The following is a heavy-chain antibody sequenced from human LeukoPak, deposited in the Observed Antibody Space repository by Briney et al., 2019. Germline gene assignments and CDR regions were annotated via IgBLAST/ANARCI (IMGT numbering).Heavy chain of an antibody. J-gene: IGHJ3*01. CDR3: AGDGADNSGYYFGSL. Sequence: GGSLRLSCAASGFTVRSSYMSWVRQAPGKGLDWVSVLYSGGSPDYADSVKGRFTISSDNSKNTLYLQMNSLRVEDTAMYYCAGDGADNSGYYFGSLWGQGTMVTVSS. V-gene: IGHV3-53*01. CDR1: GFTVRSSY. D-gene: IGHD3-22*01. CDR2: LYSGGSP.